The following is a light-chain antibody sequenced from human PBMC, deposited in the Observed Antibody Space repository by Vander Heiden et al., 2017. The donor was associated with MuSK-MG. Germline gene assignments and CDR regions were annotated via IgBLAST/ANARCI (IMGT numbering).Light chain of an antibody. Sequence: QSALTQPASVAGSPGQSITISCTGTSSDVGGYNYVPWYQQHPGKPPKLMFYDVSNRPSVVSNRFSGSKSGNTASLTISGLQAEDDADYYCSSYTSSSTRVFGTGTKVTVL. CDR1: SSDVGGYNY. CDR2: DVS. V-gene: IGLV2-14*01. J-gene: IGLJ1*01. CDR3: SSYTSSSTRV.